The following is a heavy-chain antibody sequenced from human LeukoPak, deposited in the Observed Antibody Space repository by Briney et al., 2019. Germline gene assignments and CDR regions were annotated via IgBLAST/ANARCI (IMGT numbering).Heavy chain of an antibody. D-gene: IGHD1-26*01. V-gene: IGHV3-20*04. Sequence: GGSLRLSCEASGFTLEHYGMSWVRQAPGKGVEWVAGINWNGGITGYADSVKGRFTISRDNAKNSPYLQMNSLRVEDTALYYCARKGLGGELGGFDYRGQGTLVTVSS. CDR1: GFTLEHYG. J-gene: IGHJ4*02. CDR2: INWNGGIT. CDR3: ARKGLGGELGGFDY.